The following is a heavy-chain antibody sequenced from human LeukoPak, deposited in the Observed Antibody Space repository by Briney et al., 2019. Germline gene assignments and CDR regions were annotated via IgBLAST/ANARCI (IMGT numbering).Heavy chain of an antibody. CDR3: ARDAGYCTGGSGWYFDH. V-gene: IGHV1-2*02. CDR2: INLNSGGT. J-gene: IGHJ4*02. CDR1: GYTFTDYY. Sequence: GASVKVSCKASGYTFTDYYMHWVRQAPGQGLEWMGWINLNSGGTNFAQRFQGRVTMTRDTSISTAYMDLSRLISDDTAVYYCARDAGYCTGGSGWYFDHWGQGTLVTVSS. D-gene: IGHD2-15*01.